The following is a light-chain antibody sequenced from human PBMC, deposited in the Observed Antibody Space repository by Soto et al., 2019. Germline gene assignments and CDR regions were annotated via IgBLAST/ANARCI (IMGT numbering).Light chain of an antibody. CDR3: QQYNNWPWT. V-gene: IGKV3-11*01. CDR2: DAS. J-gene: IGKJ1*01. CDR1: QSVSSY. Sequence: EIVLTQSRSTLSLSPGQRSILGCRASQSVSSYLAWYQQKPGQAPRIIIYDASNRATGIPDRFSGSGYGTDFTLTISSLQSEDFAVYYCQQYNNWPWTFGQGTKVDIK.